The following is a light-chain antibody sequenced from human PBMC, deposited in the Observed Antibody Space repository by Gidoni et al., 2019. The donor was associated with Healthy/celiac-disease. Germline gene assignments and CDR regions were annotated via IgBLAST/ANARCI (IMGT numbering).Light chain of an antibody. Sequence: MIQTKDYLAVYLGERATINCKSSQSVLYSSNNKNYLAWYQQKPGQPPKLVSYWASTREAGVTGRFRVSGSGTDFPHSLRSLQADGVVGCVCQQEVCSLIAFGPGTKVDIK. J-gene: IGKJ3*01. V-gene: IGKV4-1*01. CDR3: QQEVCSLIA. CDR2: WAS. CDR1: QSVLYSSNNKNY.